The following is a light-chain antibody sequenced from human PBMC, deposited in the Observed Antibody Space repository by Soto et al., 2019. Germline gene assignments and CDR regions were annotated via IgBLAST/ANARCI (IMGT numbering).Light chain of an antibody. J-gene: IGKJ1*01. CDR1: QSVRSNF. Sequence: EIVLTQSPGTLSLSPGERVTLSCRASQSVRSNFLAWYQQRPGQAPRLLIYGASSSATGIPDRFSGSGSGTDFTLIISRLEPEDCAVYYCQQYGSALQTFGQGTKVEIK. CDR2: GAS. CDR3: QQYGSALQT. V-gene: IGKV3-20*01.